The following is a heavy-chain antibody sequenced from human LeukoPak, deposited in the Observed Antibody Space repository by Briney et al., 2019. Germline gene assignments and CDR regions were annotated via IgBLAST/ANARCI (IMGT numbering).Heavy chain of an antibody. V-gene: IGHV4-39*01. D-gene: IGHD6-13*01. CDR1: GGSISSSSYY. J-gene: IGHJ6*02. CDR3: ARQGESSSWYADYYYYYGMDV. Sequence: SDTLSLTCAVSGGSISSSSYYWGWIRQPPGKGLEWIGSIYYSGSTYYNPSLKSRVTISVDTSKNQFSLKLSSVTAADTAVYYCARQGESSSWYADYYYYYGMDVWGQGTTVAVSS. CDR2: IYYSGST.